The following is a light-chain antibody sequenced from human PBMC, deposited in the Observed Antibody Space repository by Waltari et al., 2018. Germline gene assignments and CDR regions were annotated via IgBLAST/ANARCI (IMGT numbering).Light chain of an antibody. Sequence: QSALTQPPSASGSPGQSVTISCTGTSSDVGAYDYVSWYQHHPGKAPKLLISEVSKRASGVPDRFSGSRSGNTASLTVAALQAEDEADYYCSSYAGSNNLVFGGGTKLTVL. CDR2: EVS. CDR3: SSYAGSNNLV. V-gene: IGLV2-8*01. CDR1: SSDVGAYDY. J-gene: IGLJ2*01.